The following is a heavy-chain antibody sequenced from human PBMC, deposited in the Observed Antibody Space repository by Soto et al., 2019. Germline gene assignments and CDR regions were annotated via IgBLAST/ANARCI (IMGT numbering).Heavy chain of an antibody. CDR3: AKELVAVAGTGCHY. CDR2: ISGSGNSP. V-gene: IGHV3-23*01. Sequence: EVQLLESGGGLVQPGGSLRLSCAAYGFTFSSYAMSWVRQAPGKGLEWVSVISGSGNSPHYADSVKGRFTISRDNSKNTLSLQMNSLRAEDTAVYYFAKELVAVAGTGCHYWGQGTLVTVSS. D-gene: IGHD6-19*01. CDR1: GFTFSSYA. J-gene: IGHJ4*02.